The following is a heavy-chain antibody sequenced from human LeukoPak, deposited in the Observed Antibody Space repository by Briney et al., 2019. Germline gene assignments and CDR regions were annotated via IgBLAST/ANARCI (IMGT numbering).Heavy chain of an antibody. D-gene: IGHD6-25*01. J-gene: IGHJ3*02. Sequence: YPSPTLSLTCALYAGSFSGYCWGWIRHPPGKGREWHGEINHSGSTNYNPPLKSRFPISVDTSKNQFALRLSSVTAADTAVYYCARRHTGYSSARAAFDIWGQGTMVTVSS. CDR2: INHSGST. CDR3: ARRHTGYSSARAAFDI. V-gene: IGHV4-34*01. CDR1: AGSFSGYC.